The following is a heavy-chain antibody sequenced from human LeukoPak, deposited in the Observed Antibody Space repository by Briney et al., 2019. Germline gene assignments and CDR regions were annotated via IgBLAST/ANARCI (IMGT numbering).Heavy chain of an antibody. CDR2: IYYSGST. V-gene: IGHV4-59*01. Sequence: NPSETLSLTCTVSGGSISSYYWSWIRQPPGKGLEWSGYIYYSGSTNYNPSLKSRVTISVDTSKNQFSLKMSSVTAADTAVYYCARGFGIGSGPAGFDYWGQGTLVTVSS. J-gene: IGHJ4*02. CDR3: ARGFGIGSGPAGFDY. D-gene: IGHD2-15*01. CDR1: GGSISSYY.